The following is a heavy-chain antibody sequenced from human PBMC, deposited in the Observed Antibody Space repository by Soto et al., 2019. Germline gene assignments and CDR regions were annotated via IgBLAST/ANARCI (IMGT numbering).Heavy chain of an antibody. V-gene: IGHV1-8*01. CDR2: LNPHRGST. Sequence: QVQLVQSGAEVKKPGASVKVSCKASGYTFSSHDINWVRQATGQGLEWMGWLNPHRGSTAYTHKFQGRVTMTWDASIHTAYLELSSLRSEDTAMYYCARVSSIAARRSFDSWGQGTLVSVSS. CDR3: ARVSSIAARRSFDS. D-gene: IGHD6-6*01. J-gene: IGHJ4*02. CDR1: GYTFSSHD.